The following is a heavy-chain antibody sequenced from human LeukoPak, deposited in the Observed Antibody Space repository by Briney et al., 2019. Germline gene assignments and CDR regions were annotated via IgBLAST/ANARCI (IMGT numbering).Heavy chain of an antibody. CDR3: AKDRCSNGIGCYYYYMDV. Sequence: PGGSLRLSCAASGFTFDDYAMHWVRQAPGEGLEWVSGISWNSGSIGYADSVKGRFTISRDNAKNSLYLQMNSLRAEDTAVYYCAKDRCSNGIGCYYYYMDVWGKGTTVTISS. J-gene: IGHJ6*03. D-gene: IGHD2-8*01. CDR2: ISWNSGSI. V-gene: IGHV3-9*01. CDR1: GFTFDDYA.